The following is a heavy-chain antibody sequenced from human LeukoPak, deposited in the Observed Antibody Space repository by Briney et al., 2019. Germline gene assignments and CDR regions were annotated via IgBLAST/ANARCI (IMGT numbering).Heavy chain of an antibody. Sequence: ASVKVSCKVSGYTLTELSMHWVRQAPGKGLEWVGGFDPEDGVTIYAQKFQGRVTMTEDTSTDTAYMELSSLSSEDTAVYYCATDPASLVVVAASWGQGTLVTASS. D-gene: IGHD2-15*01. CDR2: FDPEDGVT. CDR3: ATDPASLVVVAAS. V-gene: IGHV1-24*01. CDR1: GYTLTELS. J-gene: IGHJ4*02.